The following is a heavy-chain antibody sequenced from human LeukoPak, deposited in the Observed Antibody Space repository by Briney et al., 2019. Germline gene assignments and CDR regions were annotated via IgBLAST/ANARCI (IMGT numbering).Heavy chain of an antibody. J-gene: IGHJ4*02. V-gene: IGHV3-53*01. CDR1: GFIVSSNY. CDR2: IYSGGST. CDR3: ARDFLSRFDY. Sequence: PGGSLRLSCAASGFIVSSNYMSWVRQAPGKGLEWVSVIYSGGSTYYADSVKGRFTISRDNSKNTLYLQMNSLRAEDTTVYYCARDFLSRFDYWGQGTLVTVSS. D-gene: IGHD5/OR15-5a*01.